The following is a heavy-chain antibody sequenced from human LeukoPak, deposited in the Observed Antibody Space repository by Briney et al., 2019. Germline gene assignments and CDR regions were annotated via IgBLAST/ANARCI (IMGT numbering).Heavy chain of an antibody. V-gene: IGHV3-30*04. Sequence: GGSLRLSCAASGFTFSSYAMTWVRQAPGKGLEWVAVISYDGSNKYYADSVKGRFTISRDNSKNTLYLQMNSLRAEDTAVYYCARSSPAGDAFDIWGQGTMVTVSS. CDR3: ARSSPAGDAFDI. J-gene: IGHJ3*02. CDR1: GFTFSSYA. CDR2: ISYDGSNK.